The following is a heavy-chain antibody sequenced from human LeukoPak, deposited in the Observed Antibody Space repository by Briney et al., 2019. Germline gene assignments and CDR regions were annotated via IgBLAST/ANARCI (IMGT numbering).Heavy chain of an antibody. CDR2: ISSNGGST. V-gene: IGHV3-64*01. Sequence: GGSLRLSCAASGFTFSSYAMHWVRQAPGKGLEYVSAISSNGGSTYYANSVKGRFTISRDNSKNTLYLQMGSLRAEDMAVYYCARGTLYSGSYFQFDYWGQGTLVTVSS. CDR3: ARGTLYSGSYFQFDY. D-gene: IGHD1-26*01. CDR1: GFTFSSYA. J-gene: IGHJ4*02.